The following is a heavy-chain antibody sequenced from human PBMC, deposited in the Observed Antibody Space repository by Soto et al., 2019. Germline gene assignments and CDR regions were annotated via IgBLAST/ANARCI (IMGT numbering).Heavy chain of an antibody. V-gene: IGHV1-8*01. CDR3: ARGEIYDILTVYYYPVYIDV. D-gene: IGHD3-9*01. Sequence: ASVKVSCKASGYTFTSYDINWVRQATGQGLEWMGWMNPNSGNTGYAQKFQGRVTMTRNTSISTAYMELSSLRSEDTAVYYCARGEIYDILTVYYYPVYIDVWGKGTTVTVSS. J-gene: IGHJ6*03. CDR2: MNPNSGNT. CDR1: GYTFTSYD.